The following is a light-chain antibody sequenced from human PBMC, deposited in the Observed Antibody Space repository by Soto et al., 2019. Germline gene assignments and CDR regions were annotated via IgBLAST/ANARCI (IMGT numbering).Light chain of an antibody. J-gene: IGLJ2*01. CDR2: DVI. Sequence: QSALTQPRSVSGSPGQSVTISCTGTSSDVGAYNYVSWYQQHPGKAPKLMIYDVIKRPSGVPDRFSGSKSGNTASLTISGLQAEDEADYYCCSYAGSYTGVFGGGTKLTVL. V-gene: IGLV2-11*01. CDR3: CSYAGSYTGV. CDR1: SSDVGAYNY.